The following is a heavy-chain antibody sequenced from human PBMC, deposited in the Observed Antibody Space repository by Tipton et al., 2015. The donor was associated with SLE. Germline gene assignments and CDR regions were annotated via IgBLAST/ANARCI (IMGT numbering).Heavy chain of an antibody. CDR3: ARVYSGSYYKGFDI. D-gene: IGHD1-26*01. Sequence: TLSLTCSVSGYSISSGFYWAWIRQPPGKGLEWIGSIHQSGSTFYSSSLKSRVTISVDTSRIQFSLNLSSATAADTAVYYCARVYSGSYYKGFDIWGQGTMVTDSS. CDR1: GYSISSGFY. V-gene: IGHV4-38-2*02. J-gene: IGHJ3*02. CDR2: IHQSGST.